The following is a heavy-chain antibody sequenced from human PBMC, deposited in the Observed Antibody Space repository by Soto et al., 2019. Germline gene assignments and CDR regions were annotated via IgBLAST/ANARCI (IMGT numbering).Heavy chain of an antibody. CDR3: VRGITMVRGLIIDYFDY. J-gene: IGHJ4*02. Sequence: QVQLVESGGGVVQPGRSLRLSCAASGFTFSNYAMHWVRQAPGKGLEWVAVISYDGSNKYYADSVKGRFTISRDNSKNTLYLQMNSLRAEDTAVYYCVRGITMVRGLIIDYFDYWGQGTLVTVSS. CDR2: ISYDGSNK. D-gene: IGHD3-10*01. V-gene: IGHV3-30-3*01. CDR1: GFTFSNYA.